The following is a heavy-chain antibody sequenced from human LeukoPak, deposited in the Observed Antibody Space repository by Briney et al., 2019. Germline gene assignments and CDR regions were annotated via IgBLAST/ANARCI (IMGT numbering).Heavy chain of an antibody. V-gene: IGHV4-38-2*02. CDR1: RYSISSGYY. CDR2: IYHSGST. CDR3: ARKDPGYSGYSDFDY. Sequence: SETLSLTCSVSRYSISSGYYWGWIRQPPGKGLEWIGNIYHSGSTYYNPSLKSRLTISLDTSKNQFSLKLSSVTAADTAVYYCARKDPGYSGYSDFDYWGQGTLVTVSS. D-gene: IGHD5-12*01. J-gene: IGHJ4*02.